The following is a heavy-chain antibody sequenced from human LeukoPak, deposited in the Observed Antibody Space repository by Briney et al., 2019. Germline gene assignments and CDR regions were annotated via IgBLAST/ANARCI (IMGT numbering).Heavy chain of an antibody. D-gene: IGHD2-2*01. CDR2: IKSDGSSI. J-gene: IGHJ6*02. CDR3: ARSPEYYCSSTSCLYYYGMDV. CDR1: GFTFSRYW. Sequence: PGGSLSLSCVASGFTFSRYWMHWVRQAPGKGLVWVSRIKSDGSSISYADSVKGRFTISRDNAKNSLYLQMNSLRAEDTAVYYCARSPEYYCSSTSCLYYYGMDVWGQGTTVTVSS. V-gene: IGHV3-74*01.